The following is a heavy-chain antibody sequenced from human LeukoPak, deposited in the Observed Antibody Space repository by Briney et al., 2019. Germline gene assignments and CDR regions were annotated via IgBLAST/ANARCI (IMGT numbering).Heavy chain of an antibody. CDR1: GFPFCRYG. V-gene: IGHV3-30*02. Sequence: GGSPRLSCAASGFPFCRYGMHLGPPAPRKGLGGVGFIRYYGSKKYYAPSVPGRFTLPRDNSHHTLFLQMNSLRAEDTAVYYCAKARVGATTSGYWGQGTLVTVSS. J-gene: IGHJ4*02. CDR2: IRYYGSKK. D-gene: IGHD1-26*01. CDR3: AKARVGATTSGY.